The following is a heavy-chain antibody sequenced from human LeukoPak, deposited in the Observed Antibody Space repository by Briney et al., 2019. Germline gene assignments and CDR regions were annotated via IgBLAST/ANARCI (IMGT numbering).Heavy chain of an antibody. CDR1: GFTFSSHP. Sequence: GGSLRLSCAASGFTFSSHPMNWVRQAPGKGLEWVAVIANDGRFTHYAGSVEGRFTISRDNSKSTLEMQMNSLRAEDTALYYCVKEANGFDMWGLGTMVTVSS. J-gene: IGHJ3*02. CDR3: VKEANGFDM. V-gene: IGHV3-30*04. CDR2: IANDGRFT. D-gene: IGHD2-8*01.